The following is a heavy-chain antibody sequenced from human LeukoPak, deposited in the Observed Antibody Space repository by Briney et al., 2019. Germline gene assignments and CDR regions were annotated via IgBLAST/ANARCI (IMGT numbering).Heavy chain of an antibody. CDR1: GFTFSSYA. Sequence: GGSLRLSCAASGFTFSSYAMSWVRQAPGKGLEWVAAISNSGGDTFYSDSGKGRFTIARDNSKNTLYLQMNSLRFDDTAVYYCAQQLGYCSGGTCYFTYWGQGTLVTVSS. V-gene: IGHV3-23*01. CDR2: ISNSGGDT. D-gene: IGHD2-15*01. CDR3: AQQLGYCSGGTCYFTY. J-gene: IGHJ1*01.